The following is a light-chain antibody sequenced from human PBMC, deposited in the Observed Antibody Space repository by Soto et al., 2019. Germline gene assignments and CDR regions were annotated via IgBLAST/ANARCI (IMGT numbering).Light chain of an antibody. CDR1: SSDVGGYNY. V-gene: IGLV2-14*01. CDR3: SSYTSSSTRV. CDR2: DVS. J-gene: IGLJ1*01. Sequence: QSALTQPASVSGSPGQSITIFCTGTSSDVGGYNYVSWYQQHTGKAPKLMIYDVSNRPSGVSNRFSGSKSGTTASLTISGLQAEDEADYYCSSYTSSSTRVFGTGTKLALL.